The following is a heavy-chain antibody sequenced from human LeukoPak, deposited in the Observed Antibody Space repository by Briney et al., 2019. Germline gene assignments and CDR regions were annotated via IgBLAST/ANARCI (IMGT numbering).Heavy chain of an antibody. CDR2: INHSGST. D-gene: IGHD3-16*01. Sequence: SETLSLTCAVYGGSFSGYYWSWIRQPPGKGLEWIGEINHSGSTNYNPSLKSRVTISVDTSKNQFSLKLSSVTAADTAVYYCARGHGGAAPFDYWGQRTLVTVSS. J-gene: IGHJ4*02. V-gene: IGHV4-34*01. CDR3: ARGHGGAAPFDY. CDR1: GGSFSGYY.